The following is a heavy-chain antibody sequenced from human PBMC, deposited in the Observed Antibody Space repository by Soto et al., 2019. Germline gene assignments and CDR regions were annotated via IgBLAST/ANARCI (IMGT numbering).Heavy chain of an antibody. V-gene: IGHV4-39*01. CDR2: IYYSGST. Sequence: SETLSLTCTVSGGSISSSSYYWGWIRQPPGKGLEWIGSIYYSGSTYYNPSLKSRVTISVDTSKNQFSLKLSSVTAADTAVYYCARGDGYSSGWYSAPYYYYGMDVWGQGTTVTVSS. CDR1: GGSISSSSYY. J-gene: IGHJ6*02. D-gene: IGHD6-19*01. CDR3: ARGDGYSSGWYSAPYYYYGMDV.